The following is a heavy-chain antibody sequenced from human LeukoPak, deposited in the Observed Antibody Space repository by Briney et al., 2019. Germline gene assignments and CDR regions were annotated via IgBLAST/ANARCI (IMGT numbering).Heavy chain of an antibody. CDR2: ISAYNGNT. V-gene: IGHV1-18*01. J-gene: IGHJ4*02. CDR1: GYTFTSYG. Sequence: ASVKVSCKASGYTFTSYGISWVRQAPGQGLEWMGWISAYNGNTNYAQKLQGRVTMTTDTSTSTAYMELRSLRSDDTAVYYCASSWIQLYCFYYWGQGTLVTVSS. CDR3: ASSWIQLYCFYY. D-gene: IGHD5-18*01.